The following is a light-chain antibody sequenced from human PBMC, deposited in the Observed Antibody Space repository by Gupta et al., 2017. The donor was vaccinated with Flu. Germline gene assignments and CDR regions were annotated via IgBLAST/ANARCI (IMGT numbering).Light chain of an antibody. CDR1: SGDIGYYDY. CDR2: EVS. Sequence: QSALTQPASVSGSPGQSIIISCTGTSGDIGYYDYVSWYQQHLDKAPKLMIYEVSYLPSGISDRFSGSKSGNTASLTISGLQPDDEADYYCSSYTGSVTVFGGGTKLTV. V-gene: IGLV2-14*01. J-gene: IGLJ3*02. CDR3: SSYTGSVTV.